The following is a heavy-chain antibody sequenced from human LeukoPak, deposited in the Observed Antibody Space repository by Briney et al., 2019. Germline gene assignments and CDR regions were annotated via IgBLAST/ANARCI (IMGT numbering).Heavy chain of an antibody. J-gene: IGHJ4*02. Sequence: GGSLRLSCAASGFTFSSYAMSWVRQAPGKGLEWVSAISGSGGSTYYADSVKGRFTISRDNPKNTLYLQMNSLRAENTAVYYCAKDRRGITGTTGNFDYWGQGTLVTVSS. CDR2: ISGSGGST. CDR1: GFTFSSYA. D-gene: IGHD1-20*01. CDR3: AKDRRGITGTTGNFDY. V-gene: IGHV3-23*01.